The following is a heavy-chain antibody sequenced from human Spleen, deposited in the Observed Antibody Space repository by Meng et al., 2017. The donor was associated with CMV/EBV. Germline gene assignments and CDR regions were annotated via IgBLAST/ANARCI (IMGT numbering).Heavy chain of an antibody. V-gene: IGHV3-21*01. CDR2: ISSSSSYI. D-gene: IGHD3-16*01. CDR1: GFIFSSYY. Sequence: GGSLRLSCAASGFIFSSYYMKGVRQAPGKGLEWVSSISSSSSYIYYADSVKGRFTISRDNTKNSLYLQMSSLRAEDTALYYCVRDGGGIKKYGMDVWGQGTTVTVSS. J-gene: IGHJ6*02. CDR3: VRDGGGIKKYGMDV.